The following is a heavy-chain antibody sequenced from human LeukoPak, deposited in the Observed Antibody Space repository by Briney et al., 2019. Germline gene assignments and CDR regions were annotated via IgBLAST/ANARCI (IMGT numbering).Heavy chain of an antibody. J-gene: IGHJ4*02. CDR1: GGSISSYY. D-gene: IGHD3-22*01. CDR2: IYYSGST. Sequence: SETLSLTCTVSGGSISSYYWSWIRQPPGKGLEWIGYIYYSGSTNYNPSLKSRVTISVDTSKNQFSLKVSAVTAADTVVYYCASAYVSSGYYLDYWGEGTLVTVSS. CDR3: ASAYVSSGYYLDY. V-gene: IGHV4-59*08.